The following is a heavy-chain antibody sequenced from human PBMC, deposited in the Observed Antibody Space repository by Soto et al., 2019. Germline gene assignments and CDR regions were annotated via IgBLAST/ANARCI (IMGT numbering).Heavy chain of an antibody. V-gene: IGHV2-5*01. CDR1: GFSLSTDGVG. CDR2: IYWNDDK. Sequence: QITLKESGPTLVKPTQTLTLTCTFSGFSLSTDGVGVGWIRQPPGEALEWLALIYWNDDKPYSPFLKSRLTIAKDTSKNQVVLTMTNVDPADTATYYCARRPRYSNYVDYWGQGTLVTVSS. J-gene: IGHJ4*02. D-gene: IGHD4-4*01. CDR3: ARRPRYSNYVDY.